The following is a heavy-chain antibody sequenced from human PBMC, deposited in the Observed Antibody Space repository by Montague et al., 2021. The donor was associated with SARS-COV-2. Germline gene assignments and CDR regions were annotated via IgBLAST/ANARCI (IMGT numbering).Heavy chain of an antibody. CDR3: ARGWFSPMIVVVIRGPFDY. V-gene: IGHV4-39*07. D-gene: IGHD3-22*01. J-gene: IGHJ4*02. CDR2: ISYSSST. CDR1: GGSISSSSYY. Sequence: SETLSLTCTVSGGSISSSSYYWGWLRPPPGQGLEWIGSISYSSSTYSTPSLQIPVTISVDTSKNQFSLKLSSVTAADTAVYYCARGWFSPMIVVVIRGPFDYGGQGTLVTVSS.